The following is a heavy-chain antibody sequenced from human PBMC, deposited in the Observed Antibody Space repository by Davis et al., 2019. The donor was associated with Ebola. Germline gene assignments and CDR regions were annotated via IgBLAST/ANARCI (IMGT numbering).Heavy chain of an antibody. CDR3: ARGQGLLWFGESNTYYFDY. V-gene: IGHV1-2*06. CDR2: INPNSGGT. J-gene: IGHJ4*02. CDR1: GYTFTGYY. D-gene: IGHD3-10*01. Sequence: AASVKVSCKASGYTFTGYYMHWVRQAPGQGLEWMGRINPNSGGTNYAQKFQGRVTMTRDTSISTAYMELSRLRSDDTAVYYCARGQGLLWFGESNTYYFDYWGQGTLVTVSS.